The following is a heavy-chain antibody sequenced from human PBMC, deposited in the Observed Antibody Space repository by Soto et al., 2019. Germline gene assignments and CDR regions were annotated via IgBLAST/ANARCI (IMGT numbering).Heavy chain of an antibody. Sequence: QVQLVQSGAEVKKPGASVKVSCKASGYTFTSYAMHWVRQAPGQRLEWMGWINAGNGNTKYSQKFQCRVTITRDTSASTAYMELSSLRSEDTAVYYCAREGRSTGRRITMVRGAFYGMDVWGQGTTVTVSS. CDR3: AREGRSTGRRITMVRGAFYGMDV. J-gene: IGHJ6*02. V-gene: IGHV1-3*01. CDR1: GYTFTSYA. CDR2: INAGNGNT. D-gene: IGHD3-10*01.